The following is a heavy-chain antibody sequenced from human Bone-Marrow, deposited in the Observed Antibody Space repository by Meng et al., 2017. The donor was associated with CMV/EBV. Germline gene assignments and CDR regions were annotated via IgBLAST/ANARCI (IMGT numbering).Heavy chain of an antibody. V-gene: IGHV3-9*01. CDR3: AKEAGGYYYGMDV. D-gene: IGHD3-16*01. CDR2: ISWNSGSI. Sequence: GGSLRLSCAASGFTFDDYAMHWVRQAPGKGLEWVSGISWNSGSIGYADSVKGRFTISRDNAKNSLYLQMNSLRAEDTALYYCAKEAGGYYYGMDVWGQGTTVTVSS. J-gene: IGHJ6*02. CDR1: GFTFDDYA.